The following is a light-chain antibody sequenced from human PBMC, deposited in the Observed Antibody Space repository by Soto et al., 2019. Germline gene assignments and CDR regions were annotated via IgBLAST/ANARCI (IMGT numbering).Light chain of an antibody. J-gene: IGKJ1*01. Sequence: EVVLTQSPATLSLSPGDRATLSCRASQSVRNFLAWYQHIPGQAPRLLIYDASTRATGIPVRSSGSGFGTDFTLTISSLEPEDSAVYYCQHRSPWWTFCQGTKVEI. CDR2: DAS. V-gene: IGKV3-11*01. CDR1: QSVRNF. CDR3: QHRSPWWT.